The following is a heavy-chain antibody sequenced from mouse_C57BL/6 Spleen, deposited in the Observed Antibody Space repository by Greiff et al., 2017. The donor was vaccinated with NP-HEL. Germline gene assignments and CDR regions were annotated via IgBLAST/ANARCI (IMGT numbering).Heavy chain of an antibody. V-gene: IGHV1-4*01. CDR3: ARVKGNYAMDY. Sequence: VKLQESGAELARPGASVKMSCKASGYTFTSYTMHWVKQRPGQGLEWIGYINPSSGYTKYNQKFKDKATLTADKSSSTAYMQLSSLTSEDSAVYYCARVKGNYAMDYWGQGTSVTVSS. J-gene: IGHJ4*01. CDR1: GYTFTSYT. CDR2: INPSSGYT.